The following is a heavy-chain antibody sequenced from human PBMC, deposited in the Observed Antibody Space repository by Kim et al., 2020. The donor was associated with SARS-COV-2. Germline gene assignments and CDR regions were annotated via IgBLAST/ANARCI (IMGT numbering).Heavy chain of an antibody. V-gene: IGHV4-39*01. CDR2: IYYSGST. J-gene: IGHJ4*03. CDR3: ARTGGVTTLFDY. Sequence: SETLSLTCTVSGGSISSSSYYCGWIRQPPGKGLEWIGSIYYSGSTYYNPSLSRRVTISVETSKNQSSLKLSSVTAADTAVYCCARTGGVTTLFDYWCQGT. CDR1: GGSISSSSYY. D-gene: IGHD4-4*01.